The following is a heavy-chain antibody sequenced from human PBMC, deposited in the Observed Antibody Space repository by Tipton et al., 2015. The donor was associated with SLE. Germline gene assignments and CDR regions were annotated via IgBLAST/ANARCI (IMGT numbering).Heavy chain of an antibody. CDR3: SYQLPQRLDAFDI. J-gene: IGHJ3*02. D-gene: IGHD2-2*01. Sequence: SLRLSCAASGFTFSGSAMHWVRQASGKGLEWVGRIRSKANSYATAYAASVKGRFTISRDDSKNTAYLQMNSLKTEDTAVYYCSYQLPQRLDAFDIWGQGTMVTVSS. CDR2: IRSKANSYAT. V-gene: IGHV3-73*01. CDR1: GFTFSGSA.